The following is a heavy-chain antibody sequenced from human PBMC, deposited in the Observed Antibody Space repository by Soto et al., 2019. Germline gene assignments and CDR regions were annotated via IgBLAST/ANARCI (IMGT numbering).Heavy chain of an antibody. J-gene: IGHJ4*02. D-gene: IGHD6-19*01. CDR2: FDPEDGET. CDR3: ATMRGIAVAGEQNLFFDD. Sequence: ASVKVSCKVSGYTLTELSMHWVRQAPGKGLEWMGGFDPEDGETIYAQKFQGRVTMTEDTSTDTAYMELSSLRSEDTAVYYCATMRGIAVAGEQNLFFDDWGQGTLVIVSS. V-gene: IGHV1-24*01. CDR1: GYTLTELS.